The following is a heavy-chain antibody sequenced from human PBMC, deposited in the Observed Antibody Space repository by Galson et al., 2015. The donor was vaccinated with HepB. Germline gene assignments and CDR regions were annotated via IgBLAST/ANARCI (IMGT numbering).Heavy chain of an antibody. V-gene: IGHV1-18*01. Sequence: SLKLSCKASGYSFVNYGISWVRQAPGQGLEWMGWISTYNGNTNYAQNFQGRVSMSTDTGTSTTSMEVRSLTFDDTAVYYCARGGSLGALSSFDYWGQGTLVTVSS. J-gene: IGHJ4*02. CDR1: GYSFVNYG. CDR3: ARGGSLGALSSFDY. D-gene: IGHD3-16*02. CDR2: ISTYNGNT.